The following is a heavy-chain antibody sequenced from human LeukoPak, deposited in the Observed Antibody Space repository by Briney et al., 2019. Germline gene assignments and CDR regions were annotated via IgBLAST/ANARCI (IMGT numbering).Heavy chain of an antibody. CDR2: INHSGST. CDR1: GGSFSGYY. V-gene: IGHV4-34*01. Sequence: SETLSLTCAVYGGSFSGYYWSWIRQPPGKGLEWIGEINHSGSTNYNPSLKSRVTISVDTSKNQFSLKLSSVTAADTAVYYCARNVRGVIDYWGQGTLVTVSS. CDR3: ARNVRGVIDY. J-gene: IGHJ4*02. D-gene: IGHD3-10*01.